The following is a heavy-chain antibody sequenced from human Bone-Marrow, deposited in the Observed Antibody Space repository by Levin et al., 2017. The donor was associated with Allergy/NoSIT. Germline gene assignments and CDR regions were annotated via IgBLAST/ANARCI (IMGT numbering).Heavy chain of an antibody. Sequence: AASVKVSCRASGYIFTNYDINWVRQAPGHGLEWLGWINPHSGETGYGQKFQGRLTLTRDTSTTTAYMDLASLTSDDTAVYFCARDTTAPTWFDSWGQGTLVTVSS. V-gene: IGHV1-8*02. CDR1: GYIFTNYD. CDR3: ARDTTAPTWFDS. CDR2: INPHSGET. J-gene: IGHJ5*01. D-gene: IGHD2/OR15-2a*01.